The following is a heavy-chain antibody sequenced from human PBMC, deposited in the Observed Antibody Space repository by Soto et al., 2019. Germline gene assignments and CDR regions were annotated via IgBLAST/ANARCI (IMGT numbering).Heavy chain of an antibody. Sequence: SETLSLTCSVSGGSISSSDYYWGWVRQPPGKGLEWIGSISFGVTTYYSPSLRSRLTISIDTSNNQFSLKLSSVTAADTAVYYCATSSVSRLLNHWYFDLWGRGTQVTVSS. CDR3: ATSSVSRLLNHWYFDL. CDR1: GGSISSSDYY. V-gene: IGHV4-39*01. CDR2: ISFGVTT. J-gene: IGHJ2*01.